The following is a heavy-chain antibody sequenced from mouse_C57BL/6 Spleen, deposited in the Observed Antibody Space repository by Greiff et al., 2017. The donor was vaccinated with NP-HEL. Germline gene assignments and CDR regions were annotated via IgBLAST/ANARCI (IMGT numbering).Heavy chain of an antibody. D-gene: IGHD2-2*01. J-gene: IGHJ4*01. CDR2: IRSKSNNYAT. CDR3: VRHEGLRRDAMDY. CDR1: GFSFNTYA. V-gene: IGHV10-1*01. Sequence: EVQGVESGGGLVQPKGSLKLSCAASGFSFNTYAMNWVRQAPGKGLEWVARIRSKSNNYATYYADSVKDRFTISRDDSESMLYLQMNNLKTEDTAMYYCVRHEGLRRDAMDYWGQRTSVTVSS.